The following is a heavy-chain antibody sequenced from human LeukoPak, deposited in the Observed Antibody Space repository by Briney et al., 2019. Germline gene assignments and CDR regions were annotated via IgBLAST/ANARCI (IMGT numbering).Heavy chain of an antibody. CDR1: GYTFTSYG. CDR3: ARVADIVVVTATLDY. V-gene: IGHV1-18*01. Sequence: ASVKVSCKASGYTFTSYGISWVRQAPGQGLEWMGWISAYNGNTNYAQKLQGRVTMTTDTSTSTAYMELRSLRSDDTAVYYCARVADIVVVTATLDYWGQGTLVTVSS. CDR2: ISAYNGNT. J-gene: IGHJ4*02. D-gene: IGHD2-21*02.